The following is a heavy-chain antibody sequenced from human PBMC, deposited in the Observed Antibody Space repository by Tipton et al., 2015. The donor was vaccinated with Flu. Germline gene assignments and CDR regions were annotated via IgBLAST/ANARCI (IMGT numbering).Heavy chain of an antibody. CDR1: GYSFINYW. Sequence: QLVQSGAEVKKPGESLKISCKASGYSFINYWIGWVRQVPGKGLEWVGIIYPGDSDTRCSPSFQGQVTISADKSIGTAYLQWSSLKASDTAIYYCVRARWLQSIGDDWGQGALVTVSS. CDR2: IYPGDSDT. D-gene: IGHD5-24*01. CDR3: VRARWLQSIGDD. V-gene: IGHV5-51*03. J-gene: IGHJ4*02.